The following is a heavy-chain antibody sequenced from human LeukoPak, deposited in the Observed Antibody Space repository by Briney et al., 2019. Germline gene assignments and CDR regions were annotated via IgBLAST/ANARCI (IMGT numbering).Heavy chain of an antibody. CDR3: ARAVGAYCGGDCYSGYDAFDI. Sequence: ASVKVSCKASGYTFTGYYMHWVRQAPGQGLEWMGWINPNSGGTNYAQKFQGRVTMTRDTSISTAYMELSRLRSDDTAVYYCARAVGAYCGGDCYSGYDAFDIWGQGTMVTVSS. CDR1: GYTFTGYY. D-gene: IGHD2-21*02. J-gene: IGHJ3*02. CDR2: INPNSGGT. V-gene: IGHV1-2*02.